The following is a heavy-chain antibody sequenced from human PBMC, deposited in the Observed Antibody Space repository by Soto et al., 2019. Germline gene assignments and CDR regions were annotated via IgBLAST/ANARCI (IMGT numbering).Heavy chain of an antibody. CDR2: INAGNGNT. CDR3: ARVYCSGGRCYSVPDYFDY. V-gene: IGHV1-3*01. D-gene: IGHD2-15*01. Sequence: ASVKVSCKASGYTFTSYAMHWMRQAPGQRLEWMGWINAGNGNTKYSQKFQGRVTITRDTSASTAYMELSSLRSEDTAVYYCARVYCSGGRCYSVPDYFDYWGQGTLVTVSS. J-gene: IGHJ4*02. CDR1: GYTFTSYA.